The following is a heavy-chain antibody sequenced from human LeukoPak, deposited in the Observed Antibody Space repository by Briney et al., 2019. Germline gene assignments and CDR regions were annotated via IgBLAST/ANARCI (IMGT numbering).Heavy chain of an antibody. CDR1: GFTFSSYA. D-gene: IGHD1-7*01. Sequence: GGSLRLSCAASGFTFSSYAMSWVRQAPGKGLEWVSAISGSGGSTYYADSVKGRFTISRDNSENTLYLQMNSLRAEDTAVYYCAKISSPELGGYYFDYWGQGTLVTVSS. CDR2: ISGSGGST. V-gene: IGHV3-23*01. CDR3: AKISSPELGGYYFDY. J-gene: IGHJ4*02.